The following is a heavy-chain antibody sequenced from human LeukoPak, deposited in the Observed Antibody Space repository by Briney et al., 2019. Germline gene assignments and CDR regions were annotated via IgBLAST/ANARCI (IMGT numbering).Heavy chain of an antibody. D-gene: IGHD2-2*01. CDR2: FDPEDGET. V-gene: IGHV1-24*01. CDR1: GYTLTELS. CDR3: AINAYCSSNSCWGNYYHYYMDV. Sequence: ASVKVSCKVSGYTLTELSMHWVRQAPGKGLEWMGGFDPEDGETIYAQKFQGRVTLTEDTSTDTAYMELSSLRSADTAMYYCAINAYCSSNSCWGNYYHYYMDVWGKGTTVTVSS. J-gene: IGHJ6*03.